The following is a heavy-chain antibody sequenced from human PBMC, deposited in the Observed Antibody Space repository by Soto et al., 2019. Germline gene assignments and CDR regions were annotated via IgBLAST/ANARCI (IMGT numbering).Heavy chain of an antibody. CDR1: GYSFTSYW. V-gene: IGHV5-51*03. D-gene: IGHD6-19*01. J-gene: IGHJ4*02. CDR3: ARYWTWGGSGWYSDGDFDY. Sequence: EVQLVQSGAEVKKPGESLKISCKGSGYSFTSYWIGWVRQMPGKGLEWMGIIYPGDSDTRYSPSFQGQVTISADKSISTAYLQWSSLKASDTAMYYCARYWTWGGSGWYSDGDFDYWGQGTLVTVSS. CDR2: IYPGDSDT.